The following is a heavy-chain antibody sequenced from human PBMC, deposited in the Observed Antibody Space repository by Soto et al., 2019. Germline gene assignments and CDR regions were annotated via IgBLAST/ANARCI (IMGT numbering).Heavy chain of an antibody. Sequence: QVQLQESGPGLVKPSQTLSLTCTVSGGSISSGGYYWSWIRQHPGKGLEWIGYIYYSGSTYYNPSLKSRVTISVYTSKNQFSLKLSSVTAADTAVYYCARQSRYYYDLYYFDYWGQGPLVTLSS. CDR2: IYYSGST. D-gene: IGHD3-22*01. CDR3: ARQSRYYYDLYYFDY. V-gene: IGHV4-31*03. CDR1: GGSISSGGYY. J-gene: IGHJ4*02.